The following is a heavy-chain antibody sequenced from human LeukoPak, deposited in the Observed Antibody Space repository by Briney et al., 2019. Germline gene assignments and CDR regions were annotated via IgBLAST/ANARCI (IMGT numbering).Heavy chain of an antibody. V-gene: IGHV1-2*02. J-gene: IGHJ6*03. D-gene: IGHD3-16*01. Sequence: GASVKVSCKASGYTFTDYFMHWVRQAPGQGLEWMGWINPNSGGTNFARKFQGRVTTTRDTSISTAFLELSSLRSDDTAVCYCARDVRGTAPGNDYYMDVWGRGTRVTVAS. CDR1: GYTFTDYF. CDR2: INPNSGGT. CDR3: ARDVRGTAPGNDYYMDV.